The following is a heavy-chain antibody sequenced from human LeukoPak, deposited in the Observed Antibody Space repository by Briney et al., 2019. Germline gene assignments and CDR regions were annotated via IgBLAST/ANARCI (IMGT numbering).Heavy chain of an antibody. D-gene: IGHD1-26*01. CDR3: ARDNAREPPRFLIDY. CDR2: INSDGSSA. Sequence: GGSLRLSCAASGFTFSSYWMHWVRQAPGKGLVWVSRINSDGSSASYADSVKGRFTISRDNAKNTLYLQMNSLRAEDTAVYYCARDNAREPPRFLIDYWGQGTLVTVSS. CDR1: GFTFSSYW. V-gene: IGHV3-74*01. J-gene: IGHJ4*02.